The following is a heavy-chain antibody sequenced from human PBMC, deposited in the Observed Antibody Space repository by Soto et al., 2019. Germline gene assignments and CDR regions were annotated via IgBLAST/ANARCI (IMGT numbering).Heavy chain of an antibody. CDR3: ARRAETNGWNGFGADKYYFGF. D-gene: IGHD1-1*01. V-gene: IGHV1-69*13. Sequence: ASVKVSCKASGGTFSSYVISWVRQAPGQGLEWMGGIIPIFGTTNYAQKFQGRVTITADESTSTVYMELSSLRSEDTAVYYCARRAETNGWNGFGADKYYFGFWGQGTLVTVSS. CDR2: IIPIFGTT. CDR1: GGTFSSYV. J-gene: IGHJ4*02.